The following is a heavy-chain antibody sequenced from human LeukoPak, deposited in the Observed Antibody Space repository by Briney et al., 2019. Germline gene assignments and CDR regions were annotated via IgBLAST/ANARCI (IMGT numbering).Heavy chain of an antibody. D-gene: IGHD2-15*01. J-gene: IGHJ6*03. Sequence: GGSLRLSCAASGFTFNNYGMSWVRQAPGKGLEWVSFISGSGRATYYADSVRGGFTISRDNSKNTLYLQMNSLRADDTALYYCAKDKLDCSGSSCYSTLSYYYFMDVWGKGTTVAVSS. CDR3: AKDKLDCSGSSCYSTLSYYYFMDV. CDR2: ISGSGRAT. V-gene: IGHV3-23*01. CDR1: GFTFNNYG.